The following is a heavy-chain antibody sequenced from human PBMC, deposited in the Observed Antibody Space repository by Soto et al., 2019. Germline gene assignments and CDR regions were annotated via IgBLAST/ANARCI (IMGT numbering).Heavy chain of an antibody. J-gene: IGHJ2*01. V-gene: IGHV1-69*12. Sequence: QVQLVQSGAEVKKYGSSVKVSCKASGGTFSRNAISWVRQAPGQGLEWMGGITPMFGTANYAQRFQGRVTITADESTRTAYRQLHSLRSDDTAVYYCAQTLGLAVAGPGRFALWGRGTLVTVSS. CDR3: AQTLGLAVAGPGRFAL. CDR2: ITPMFGTA. D-gene: IGHD6-19*01. CDR1: GGTFSRNA.